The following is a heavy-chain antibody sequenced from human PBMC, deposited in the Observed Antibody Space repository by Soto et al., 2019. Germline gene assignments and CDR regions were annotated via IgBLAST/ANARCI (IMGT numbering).Heavy chain of an antibody. V-gene: IGHV3-53*04. D-gene: IGHD3-3*02. J-gene: IGHJ3*02. CDR1: GFTVSSNY. CDR3: ARAPELGNLAFDI. Sequence: GGSLRLSCAASGFTVSSNYMSWVRQAPGKGLEWVSVIYSGGSTYYADSVKGRFTISRHNSKNTLYLQMNSLRAEDTAVYYCARAPELGNLAFDIWGQGTMVTVSS. CDR2: IYSGGST.